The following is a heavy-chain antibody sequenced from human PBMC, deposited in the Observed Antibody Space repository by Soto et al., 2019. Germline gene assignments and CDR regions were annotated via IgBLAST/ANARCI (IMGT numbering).Heavy chain of an antibody. J-gene: IGHJ4*02. CDR3: ARAGVFGGHSSDY. V-gene: IGHV1-18*01. D-gene: IGHD3-3*01. CDR1: GYTFTSYG. Sequence: GASVKVSCKTSGYTFTSYGISWVRQAPGQGLEWMGWITTDKGKTTYAQKFQGRVTMTTDTSTSTAYMELSSLRSEDTAVYYCARAGVFGGHSSDYWGQGTLVTVSS. CDR2: ITTDKGKT.